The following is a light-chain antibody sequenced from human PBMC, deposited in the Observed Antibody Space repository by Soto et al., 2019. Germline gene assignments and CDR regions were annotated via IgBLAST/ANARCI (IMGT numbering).Light chain of an antibody. V-gene: IGLV2-14*01. CDR2: EVS. CDR1: SSDVGGYNY. CDR3: SSYISSSTLVV. Sequence: QSVLTQPASVSGSPGQSITISCTGTSSDVGGYNYVSWYQQHPGKAPKLMMYEVSNRPSGASNRSSGPNSGNTASLANAGVQAEGEGYYYCSSYISSSTLVVFGGGTELTVL. J-gene: IGLJ2*01.